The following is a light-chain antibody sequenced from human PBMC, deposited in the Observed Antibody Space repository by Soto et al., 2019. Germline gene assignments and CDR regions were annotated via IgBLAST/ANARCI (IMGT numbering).Light chain of an antibody. Sequence: DIQMTQSPSSLSASVGDRVTITCRAGQTVTDYLNWYQHKPGKAPKLLIYSASPLQTGVPSRFSGSGSGTDFTLTITSLQPEDFGTYSCHQTYSTPQTFGQGTRVEIK. J-gene: IGKJ1*01. CDR2: SAS. CDR1: QTVTDY. V-gene: IGKV1-39*01. CDR3: HQTYSTPQT.